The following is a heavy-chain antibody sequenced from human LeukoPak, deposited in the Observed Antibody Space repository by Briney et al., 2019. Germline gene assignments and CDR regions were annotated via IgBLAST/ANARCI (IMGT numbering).Heavy chain of an antibody. J-gene: IGHJ4*02. CDR2: IKQDESEK. V-gene: IGHV3-7*04. Sequence: PGGSLRLSCVFSGFTFSNYWMSWVRQAPGKGLEWVANIKQDESEKHYVDSVKGRFTISRDNAKNSLYLQMNSLRAEDTAVYYCARVEMATIADYWGQGTLVTVSS. CDR3: ARVEMATIADY. D-gene: IGHD5-24*01. CDR1: GFTFSNYW.